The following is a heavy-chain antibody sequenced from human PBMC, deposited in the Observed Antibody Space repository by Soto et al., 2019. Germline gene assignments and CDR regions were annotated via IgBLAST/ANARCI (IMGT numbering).Heavy chain of an antibody. Sequence: EVQLLESGGGLVQPGGSLRLSCAASGFTFSSYAMSWVRQAPGKGLEWVSAISGSGGSTYYADSVKGRFTISRDNSKNTLYLQMNSLRVEDTDVYYCAKASPPRYCSGGSCYIGYFDYWGQGTLVTVSS. D-gene: IGHD2-15*01. V-gene: IGHV3-23*01. J-gene: IGHJ4*02. CDR2: ISGSGGST. CDR3: AKASPPRYCSGGSCYIGYFDY. CDR1: GFTFSSYA.